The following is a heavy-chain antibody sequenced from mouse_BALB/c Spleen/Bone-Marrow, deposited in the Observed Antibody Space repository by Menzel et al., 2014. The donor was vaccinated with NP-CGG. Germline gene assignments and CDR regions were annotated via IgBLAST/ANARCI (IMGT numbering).Heavy chain of an antibody. CDR2: INNNGGST. Sequence: EVQLVESGGGLVQPGGSLKLSCVASGFTFSSYGMSWVRQTPDKRLELVATINNNGGSTYYPDSVKGQFTISRDNAKNTLHLQMSSLKSEDTAMYYCARVYGWYFDVWGAGTTVTVSS. D-gene: IGHD1-1*01. CDR1: GFTFSSYG. J-gene: IGHJ1*01. V-gene: IGHV5-6-3*01. CDR3: ARVYGWYFDV.